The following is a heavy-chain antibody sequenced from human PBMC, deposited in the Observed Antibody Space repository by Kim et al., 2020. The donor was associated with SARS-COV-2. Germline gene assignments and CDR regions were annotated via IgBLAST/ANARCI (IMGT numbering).Heavy chain of an antibody. CDR3: ARRTEAGGYFDF. D-gene: IGHD3-16*01. Sequence: TCHDPSLKSRVPISVDTSRNQFSMKRASVTAADPAVYYCARRTEAGGYFDFWGQGSPVTVAS. CDR2: T. V-gene: IGHV4-39*01. J-gene: IGHJ4*02.